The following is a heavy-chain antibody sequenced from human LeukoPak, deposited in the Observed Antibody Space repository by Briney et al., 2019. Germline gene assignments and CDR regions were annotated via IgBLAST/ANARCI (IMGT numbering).Heavy chain of an antibody. Sequence: GGSLRLSCAASGFTFSSYWMHWVRQAPGKGLVWVSYISSSGSTIYYADSVKGRFTISRDNAKNSLYLQMNSLRSDDTAVYYCARVPRWVAVAPRGLYYMDVWGKGTTVTISS. CDR1: GFTFSSYW. CDR3: ARVPRWVAVAPRGLYYMDV. D-gene: IGHD6-19*01. V-gene: IGHV3-48*04. CDR2: ISSSGSTI. J-gene: IGHJ6*03.